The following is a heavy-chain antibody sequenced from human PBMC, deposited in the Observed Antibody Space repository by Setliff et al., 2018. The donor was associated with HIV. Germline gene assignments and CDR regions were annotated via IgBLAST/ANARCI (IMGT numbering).Heavy chain of an antibody. Sequence: ASVKVSCKASGYTFSSYGISWVRQAPGQGLEWMGWISPSHGYTGYAQKFRDRVTLTTDTSTSTAYMELSSLRSEDTAVYYCARSYSGSYKAFDIWGQGTMVTVSS. CDR1: GYTFSSYG. D-gene: IGHD1-26*01. CDR2: ISPSHGYT. V-gene: IGHV1-18*01. CDR3: ARSYSGSYKAFDI. J-gene: IGHJ3*02.